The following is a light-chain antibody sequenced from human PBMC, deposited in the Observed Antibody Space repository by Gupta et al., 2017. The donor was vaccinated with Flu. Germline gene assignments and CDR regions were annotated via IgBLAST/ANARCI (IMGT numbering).Light chain of an antibody. CDR3: QSTDNTDAFV. CDR2: KDN. CDR1: ALTKKY. Sequence: SYELPQPPSVSVSPGETARITCSGHALTKKYAYWFQQKKPGQAPILLIFKDNKRPSGIPERFSGSSSGTTVTLTISGVQAEDEADYYCQSTDNTDAFVFGTGTKVTV. V-gene: IGLV3-25*02. J-gene: IGLJ1*01.